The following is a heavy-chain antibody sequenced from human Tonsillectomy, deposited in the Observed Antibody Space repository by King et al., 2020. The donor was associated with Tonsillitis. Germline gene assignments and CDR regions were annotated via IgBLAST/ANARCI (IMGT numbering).Heavy chain of an antibody. CDR3: ARDPLWDGYNYALDY. CDR1: GFTFSSYS. Sequence: QLVQSGGGLVKPGGSLRLSCAASGFTFSSYSMNWVRQAPGKGLERVSSISSSSSYIYYADSVKGRFTISRDNAKNSLYLQMNSLRAEDTAVYYCARDPLWDGYNYALDYWGQGTLVTVSS. CDR2: ISSSSSYI. J-gene: IGHJ4*02. D-gene: IGHD5-24*01. V-gene: IGHV3-21*01.